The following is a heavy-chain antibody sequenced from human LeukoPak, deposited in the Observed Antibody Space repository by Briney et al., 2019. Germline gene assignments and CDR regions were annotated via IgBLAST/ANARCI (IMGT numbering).Heavy chain of an antibody. CDR1: GYTFTGYY. CDR3: ARGAAGYYHYMDV. V-gene: IGHV1-2*02. D-gene: IGHD6-13*01. CDR2: INPKSGGT. J-gene: IGHJ6*03. Sequence: GASVKVSCKASGYTFTGYYMHWVRQAPGQGLEWMGWINPKSGGTNYAQKFQGRVTMTRDTSISTAYMELSRLRSDDTAVYYCARGAAGYYHYMDVWGKGTTVTVSS.